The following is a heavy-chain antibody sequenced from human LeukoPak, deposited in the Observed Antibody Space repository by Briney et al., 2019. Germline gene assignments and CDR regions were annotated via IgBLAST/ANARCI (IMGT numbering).Heavy chain of an antibody. CDR1: GYTFTSSH. CDR3: ARGHYYGSGSFWY. J-gene: IGHJ4*02. Sequence: ASVKVSCKASGYTFTSSHLHWVRQVPGQGLEWMGVINPSAGITSYAQKFQGRVTMTTDTSTSTFYMELSSLRSEDTAVYYCARGHYYGSGSFWYWGQGTLVTVSS. CDR2: INPSAGIT. V-gene: IGHV1-46*01. D-gene: IGHD3-10*01.